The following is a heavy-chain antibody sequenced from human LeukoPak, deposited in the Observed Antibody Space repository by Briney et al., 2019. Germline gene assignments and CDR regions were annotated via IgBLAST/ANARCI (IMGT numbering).Heavy chain of an antibody. CDR1: GFTFSNYW. J-gene: IGHJ5*02. Sequence: GGSLRLSCVASGFTFSNYWMHWVRQPPGKGLVWVSRTYVDGRTTNYADSVKGRFTISRDNAKNTVYLEVNSLSVEDTATYYCIRDFRSADLWGQGTLVTVTS. CDR2: TYVDGRTT. V-gene: IGHV3-74*01. CDR3: IRDFRSADL.